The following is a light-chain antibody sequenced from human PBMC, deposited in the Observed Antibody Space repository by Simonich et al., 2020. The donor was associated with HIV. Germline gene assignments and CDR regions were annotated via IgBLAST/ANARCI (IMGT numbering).Light chain of an antibody. Sequence: QSALTQPPSASGSPGQSVTISCTGTSSDVGGYNYVSWYQQHPGKAPKLMIYEVTKRPSGVPDRVSGSKSGNTASLTVSGLQAEDEADYYCSPYAGSNNLVFGGGTKLTVL. CDR1: SSDVGGYNY. CDR3: SPYAGSNNLV. V-gene: IGLV2-8*01. CDR2: EVT. J-gene: IGLJ3*02.